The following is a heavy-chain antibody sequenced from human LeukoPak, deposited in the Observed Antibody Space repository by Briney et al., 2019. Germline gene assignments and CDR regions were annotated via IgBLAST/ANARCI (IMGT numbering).Heavy chain of an antibody. CDR1: GGPISSYY. D-gene: IGHD2-21*02. CDR3: ARYVGVTAMFDY. J-gene: IGHJ4*02. V-gene: IGHV4-59*01. Sequence: SETLSLTCTVSGGPISSYYWSWIRQPPVKGLEWIGYIYYSGSTNYNPCLKSRVTISVDTSKNQFSLKLSSVTAADTAVYYCARYVGVTAMFDYWGQGTLVTVSS. CDR2: IYYSGST.